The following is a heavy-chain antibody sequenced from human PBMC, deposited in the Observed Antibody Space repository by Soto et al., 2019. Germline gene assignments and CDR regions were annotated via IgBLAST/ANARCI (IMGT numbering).Heavy chain of an antibody. CDR2: MNHNSGNT. J-gene: IGHJ6*02. Sequence: GASVKVSCKASGYTFTSYDINWVRQATGQGLEWMGWMNHNSGNTGYAQKFQGRVTMTRNTSISTAYMELSSLRSEDTAVYYCARDTRDTRQRIYYYYYGMDVWGQGTTVTVSS. CDR3: ARDTRDTRQRIYYYYYGMDV. D-gene: IGHD6-25*01. CDR1: GYTFTSYD. V-gene: IGHV1-8*01.